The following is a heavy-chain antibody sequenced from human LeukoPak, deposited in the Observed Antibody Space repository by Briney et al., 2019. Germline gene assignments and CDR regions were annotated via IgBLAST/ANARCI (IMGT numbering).Heavy chain of an antibody. Sequence: DPSETLSLTCTVSGDSISSTNYFWGWIRQPPGKGLEWIGIIYYSGNTYYNPSLRSRVTISVDTSKNQFSLKLSSVTAADTAVYYCARHDSSGYYYYIDYWGQGTLVTVSS. CDR3: ARHDSSGYYYYIDY. V-gene: IGHV4-39*01. D-gene: IGHD3-22*01. CDR1: GDSISSTNYF. J-gene: IGHJ4*02. CDR2: IYYSGNT.